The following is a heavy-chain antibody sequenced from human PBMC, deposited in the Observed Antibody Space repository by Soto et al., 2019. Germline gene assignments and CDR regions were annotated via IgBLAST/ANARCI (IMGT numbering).Heavy chain of an antibody. D-gene: IGHD2-15*01. Sequence: ESGGGLVQPGGSLRLSCAASGFTFSSYSMNWVRQAPGKGLEWVSYISSSSSTIYYADSVKGRFTISRDNAKNSLYLQMNSLRAEDTAVYYCASHCSGGSCYSSRIDYWGQGTLVTVSS. CDR3: ASHCSGGSCYSSRIDY. V-gene: IGHV3-48*01. CDR2: ISSSSSTI. J-gene: IGHJ4*02. CDR1: GFTFSSYS.